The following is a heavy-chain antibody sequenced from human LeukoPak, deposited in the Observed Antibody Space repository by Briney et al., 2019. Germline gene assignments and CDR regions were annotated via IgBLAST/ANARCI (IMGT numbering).Heavy chain of an antibody. CDR2: MNHDGSDQ. CDR1: GFTFRNSY. J-gene: IGHJ4*02. Sequence: PGGSLRLSCAASGFTFRNSYMSWVRQAPGKGLEWVAYMNHDGSDQSHVDSVKGRFTISRDNAKNSLYLQMNSLRAEDTAVYYCASCSSTSCYNFDYWGQGTLVTVSS. D-gene: IGHD2-2*02. CDR3: ASCSSTSCYNFDY. V-gene: IGHV3-7*01.